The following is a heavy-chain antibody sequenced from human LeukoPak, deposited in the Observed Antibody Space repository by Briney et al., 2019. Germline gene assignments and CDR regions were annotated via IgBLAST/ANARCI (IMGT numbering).Heavy chain of an antibody. CDR1: GFTFSSYA. D-gene: IGHD6-19*01. CDR2: ISGSGGST. J-gene: IGHJ4*02. Sequence: PGGSLRLSCAASGFTFSSYAMSWVRQAPGKGLEWVSAISGSGGSTYYADSVKGRFTISRDNSKNTLYLQMNSLRAEDTAVYYCARDLAVAGGPSDYWGQGTLVTVSS. V-gene: IGHV3-23*01. CDR3: ARDLAVAGGPSDY.